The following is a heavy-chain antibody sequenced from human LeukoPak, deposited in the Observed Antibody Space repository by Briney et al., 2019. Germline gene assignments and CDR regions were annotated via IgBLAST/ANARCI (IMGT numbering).Heavy chain of an antibody. CDR3: ARSSTYHKLWFGDY. CDR1: GGSFSGYY. Sequence: SETLSLTCAVYGGSFSGYYWSWIRQPPGKGLEWIGEINHSGSTNYNPSLKSRVTISVDTSKNQFSLKLSSVTAADTAVYDCARSSTYHKLWFGDYWGQGTLVTVSS. J-gene: IGHJ4*02. V-gene: IGHV4-34*01. CDR2: INHSGST. D-gene: IGHD5-18*01.